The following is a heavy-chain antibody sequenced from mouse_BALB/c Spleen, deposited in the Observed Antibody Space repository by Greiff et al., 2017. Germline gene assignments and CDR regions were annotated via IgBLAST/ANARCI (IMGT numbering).Heavy chain of an antibody. J-gene: IGHJ2*01. CDR3: ARGDDLGFDY. Sequence: EVKVVESGGGLVKPGGSLNLSCAASGFTFSDYYMYWVRQTPEKRLEWVATISDGGSYTYYPDSVKGRFTISRDNAKNNLYLQMSSLKSEDTAMYYCARGDDLGFDYWGQGTTLTVSS. D-gene: IGHD2-3*01. V-gene: IGHV5-4*02. CDR1: GFTFSDYY. CDR2: ISDGGSYT.